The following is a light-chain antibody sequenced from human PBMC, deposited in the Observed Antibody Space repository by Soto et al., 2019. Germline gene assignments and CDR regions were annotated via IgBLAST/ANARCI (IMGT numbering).Light chain of an antibody. Sequence: QSVLTQPASVSGSPGQSITISCTGTSNDIGGYNYVSWYQQHPGKAPKLMIYEVTNRPSGVSNRFSGSKSGNTASLTISGLQAEDEDAYYCSSYTSSSTLYYVFGTGTKLTVL. CDR1: SNDIGGYNY. V-gene: IGLV2-14*01. CDR3: SSYTSSSTLYYV. CDR2: EVT. J-gene: IGLJ1*01.